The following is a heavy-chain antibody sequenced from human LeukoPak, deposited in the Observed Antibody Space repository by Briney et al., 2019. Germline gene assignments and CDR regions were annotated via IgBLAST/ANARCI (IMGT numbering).Heavy chain of an antibody. CDR1: GFTVSSNY. CDR2: IYSGGST. V-gene: IGHV3-53*01. J-gene: IGHJ4*02. CDR3: VRGSSYGDFDY. D-gene: IGHD6-13*01. Sequence: QAGGSLRLSCAASGFTVSSNYMSWVRQAPGKGLEWVSVIYSGGSTYYADSVKGRFTISRDNSKNTLYLQMNSLRAEDTAVYYCVRGSSYGDFDYWGQGTLVTVSS.